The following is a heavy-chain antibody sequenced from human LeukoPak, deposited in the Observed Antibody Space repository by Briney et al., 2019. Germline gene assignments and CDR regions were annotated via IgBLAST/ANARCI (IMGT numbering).Heavy chain of an antibody. J-gene: IGHJ4*02. CDR1: GGSVSSGSYY. V-gene: IGHV4-61*01. D-gene: IGHD3-22*01. Sequence: SETLYLTCTVSGGSVSSGSYYWSWIRQPPGKGLEWIGYIYYSGSTNYNPSLKSRVTISVDTSKNQFSLKLSSVTAADTAVYYCARVSHYDSSGYYGPDYWGQGTLVTVSS. CDR2: IYYSGST. CDR3: ARVSHYDSSGYYGPDY.